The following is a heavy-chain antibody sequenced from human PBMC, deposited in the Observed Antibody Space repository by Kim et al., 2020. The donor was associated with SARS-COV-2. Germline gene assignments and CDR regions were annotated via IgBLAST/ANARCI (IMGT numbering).Heavy chain of an antibody. CDR2: IFYSGSI. V-gene: IGHV4-59*13. CDR1: GGSINSDY. Sequence: SETLSLTCTVSGGSINSDYWSWIRKPQGTGMEWIGYIFYSGSINYNSSLKSRITISVDTSKSQFSLKLTAVTAAATAVYYFAGVIRGSSFFDWGQGALVTVSS. J-gene: IGHJ4*02. D-gene: IGHD6-6*01. CDR3: AGVIRGSSFFD.